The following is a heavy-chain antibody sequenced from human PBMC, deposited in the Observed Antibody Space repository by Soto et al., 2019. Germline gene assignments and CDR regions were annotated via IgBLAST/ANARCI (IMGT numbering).Heavy chain of an antibody. Sequence: QVTLKESGPVLVKPTETLTLTCTVSGFSLTNATMGVSWIRQPPGKALEWLTHIFSTDEISYNTSLKSRVTISQDTSKSQVVHTMTNMDPVDTATYYCARAGDYSFYYMDVWGKGTTVIVSS. V-gene: IGHV2-26*01. J-gene: IGHJ6*03. CDR3: ARAGDYSFYYMDV. CDR2: IFSTDEI. D-gene: IGHD7-27*01. CDR1: GFSLTNATMG.